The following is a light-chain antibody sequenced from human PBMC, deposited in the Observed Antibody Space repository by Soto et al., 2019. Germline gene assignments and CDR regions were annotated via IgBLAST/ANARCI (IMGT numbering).Light chain of an antibody. CDR1: RNVSIY. J-gene: IGKJ5*01. CDR3: QQSYKMPS. V-gene: IGKV1-39*01. CDR2: ATS. Sequence: EIPLTQSPSSLAASVGDRLTLTCRASRNVSIYLNWYQHKPGKGPTLLIHATSNLQIGVPSRFSGSGSGTEFTLTISSLEQEDVGTYYCQQSYKMPSFGQGTRLVMK.